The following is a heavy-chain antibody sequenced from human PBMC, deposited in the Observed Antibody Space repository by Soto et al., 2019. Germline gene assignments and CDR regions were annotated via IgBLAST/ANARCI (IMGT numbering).Heavy chain of an antibody. D-gene: IGHD2-15*01. CDR3: ARGGRTRGEVVAVIDY. V-gene: IGHV1-18*01. CDR1: GYTFTSYG. J-gene: IGHJ4*02. CDR2: ISAYNGNT. Sequence: QVQLVQSGAEVKKPGASVKVSCKASGYTFTSYGISWVRQAPGQGLEWMGWISAYNGNTNYAQKLQGRVTMTTDTATSTDYMERRSLRSDGTAVYYGARGGRTRGEVVAVIDYWGQGTLVTVSS.